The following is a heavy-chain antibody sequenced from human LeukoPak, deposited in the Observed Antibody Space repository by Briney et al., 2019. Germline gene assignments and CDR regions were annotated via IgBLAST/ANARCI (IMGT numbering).Heavy chain of an antibody. J-gene: IGHJ3*02. CDR3: AKSRLSGINDAFDI. D-gene: IGHD3-3*01. CDR2: IGGSGGGT. Sequence: GGSLRLSCAASGFTFSTYAMSWVRQAPGKGLEWVSTIGGSGGGTYYAESVKGRFIISRDTSKDTLYLQMNSLRAEDTALYYCAKSRLSGINDAFDIWGQGTMVTVSS. V-gene: IGHV3-23*01. CDR1: GFTFSTYA.